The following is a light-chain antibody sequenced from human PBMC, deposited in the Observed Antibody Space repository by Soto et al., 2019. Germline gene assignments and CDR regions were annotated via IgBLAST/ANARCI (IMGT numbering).Light chain of an antibody. CDR1: QSVSSSY. Sequence: DMLMTQSPATLSVSPGERASLSCRASQSVSSSYLAWYQQKPGQAPRLLIYGASSRATGIPDRFCGSGAGTDVTLTISSLQPEDFATYYCQQLNSYPRTFGQGTQVDIK. CDR2: GAS. CDR3: QQLNSYPRT. V-gene: IGKV3-20*01. J-gene: IGKJ1*01.